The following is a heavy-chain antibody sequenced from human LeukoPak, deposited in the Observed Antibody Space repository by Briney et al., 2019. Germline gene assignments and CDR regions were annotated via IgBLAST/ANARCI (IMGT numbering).Heavy chain of an antibody. CDR3: ARGLVRASGNYLYY. D-gene: IGHD1-26*01. J-gene: IGHJ4*02. CDR2: INHSGGT. CDR1: SGSLSGYY. V-gene: IGHV4-34*01. Sequence: SETLSLTCAAYSGSLSGYYWSWIRQPPGKGLEWIGEINHSGGTNYNPSLKSRVTIAVDTSKNQFSLKLTSVTAADTAVYYCARGLVRASGNYLYYWGQGTLVTVSS.